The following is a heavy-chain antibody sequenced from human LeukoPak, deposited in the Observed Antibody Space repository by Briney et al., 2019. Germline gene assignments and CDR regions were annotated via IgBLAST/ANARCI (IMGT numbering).Heavy chain of an antibody. Sequence: SQTLSLTCTVSGGSISSGSYDWSWIRQPAGKGLEWIGRIYTSGSTNYNPSLKSRVTISVDTSKNQFSLKLSSVTAADTAVYYCARVRAYCSGGSCYLHDAFDIWGQGTMVTVSS. CDR2: IYTSGST. D-gene: IGHD2-15*01. V-gene: IGHV4-61*02. CDR3: ARVRAYCSGGSCYLHDAFDI. J-gene: IGHJ3*02. CDR1: GGSISSGSYD.